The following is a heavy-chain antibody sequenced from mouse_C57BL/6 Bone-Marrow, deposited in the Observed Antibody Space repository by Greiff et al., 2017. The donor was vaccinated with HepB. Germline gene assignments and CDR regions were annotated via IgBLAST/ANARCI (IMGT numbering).Heavy chain of an antibody. V-gene: IGHV1-69*01. J-gene: IGHJ3*01. D-gene: IGHD2-2*01. CDR1: GYTFTSYW. CDR3: ARSTMVTTRAWFAY. CDR2: IDPSDSYT. Sequence: VQLQQPGAELVMPGASVKLSCKASGYTFTSYWMHWVKQRPGRGLEWIGEIDPSDSYTNYNQKFKGKSTLTVDKSSSTAYMQLSSLTSEDSAVYYCARSTMVTTRAWFAYWGQGTLVTVSA.